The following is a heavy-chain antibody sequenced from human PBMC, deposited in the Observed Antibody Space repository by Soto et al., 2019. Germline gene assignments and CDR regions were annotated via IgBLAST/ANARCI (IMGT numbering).Heavy chain of an antibody. CDR3: ARVIRGAYYNSPLDT. V-gene: IGHV1-2*02. CDR2: INPYSGGA. D-gene: IGHD3-10*01. J-gene: IGHJ5*02. Sequence: RASVKVSFKASGYTFTGYFMHWVRQAPGQGLEWMGWINPYSGGADYAQSFQGRVTMTRDTSISTVYMELSRLRFDDTAVYYCARVIRGAYYNSPLDTWGQGTVVTVSS. CDR1: GYTFTGYF.